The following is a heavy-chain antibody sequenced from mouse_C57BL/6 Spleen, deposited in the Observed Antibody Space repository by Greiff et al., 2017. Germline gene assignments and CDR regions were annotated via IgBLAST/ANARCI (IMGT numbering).Heavy chain of an antibody. V-gene: IGHV1-15*01. Sequence: QVQLKESGAELVRPGASVTLSCKASGYTFTDYEMHWVKQTPVHGLEWIGAIDPETGGTAYNQKFKGKAILTADKSSSTAYMELRSLTSEDSAVYYCTSMVTTGVYYFDYWGQGTTLTVSS. J-gene: IGHJ2*01. D-gene: IGHD2-2*01. CDR2: IDPETGGT. CDR3: TSMVTTGVYYFDY. CDR1: GYTFTDYE.